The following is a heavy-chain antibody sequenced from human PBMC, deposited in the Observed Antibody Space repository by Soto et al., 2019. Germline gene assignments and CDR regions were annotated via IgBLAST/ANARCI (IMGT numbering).Heavy chain of an antibody. CDR1: GYTFTNYG. V-gene: IGHV1-18*01. D-gene: IGHD3-10*01. CDR2: ISAYNGNT. Sequence: QVQLVQSGAEVKKPGASLKVSCKASGYTFTNYGISWVRQAPGQGLEWMGWISAYNGNTNYAQNLQGRVTMTTDTSSTTAYMELRSLRSDDTAVYYCARDLPYGSGSYLGPYYYYGMDVWGQGTTVTVSS. CDR3: ARDLPYGSGSYLGPYYYYGMDV. J-gene: IGHJ6*02.